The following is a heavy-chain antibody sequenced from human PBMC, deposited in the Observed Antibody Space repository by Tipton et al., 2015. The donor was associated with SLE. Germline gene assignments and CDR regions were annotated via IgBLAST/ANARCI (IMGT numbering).Heavy chain of an antibody. Sequence: TLSLTCTVSGGFISSHYWGWIRQPPGKGLEWIGYIFSSGITDYNPSLKSRVTMSLDTSENQFSLKLSSVTAADTAVYYCARDLDGYNYGDYWGQGILVTVSS. CDR1: GGFISSHY. J-gene: IGHJ4*02. V-gene: IGHV4-59*11. D-gene: IGHD5-24*01. CDR2: IFSSGIT. CDR3: ARDLDGYNYGDY.